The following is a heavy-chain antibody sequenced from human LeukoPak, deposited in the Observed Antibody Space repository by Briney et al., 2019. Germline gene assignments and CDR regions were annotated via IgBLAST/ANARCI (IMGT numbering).Heavy chain of an antibody. CDR1: GFTFSSYA. CDR2: ISYDGSNK. Sequence: GGSLRLSCAASGFTFSSYAMHWVRQAPGKGLEWVAVISYDGSNKYYADSVKGRFAISRDNSKNTLYLQMNSLRAEDTAVYYCARTSRRYCSSTSCYTWDYWGQGTLVTVSS. V-gene: IGHV3-30*09. CDR3: ARTSRRYCSSTSCYTWDY. D-gene: IGHD2-2*02. J-gene: IGHJ4*02.